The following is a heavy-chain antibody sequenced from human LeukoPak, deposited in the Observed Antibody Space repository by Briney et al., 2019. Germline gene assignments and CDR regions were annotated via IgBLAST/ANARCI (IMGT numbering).Heavy chain of an antibody. CDR3: ARGFLEWTALRYYYYYMDV. Sequence: PSETLSLTCTVSGYSISSGYYWGWIRQPPGKGLEWIGSIYHSGSTYYNPSLKSRVTISVDTSKNQFSLKLSSVTAADTAVYYCARGFLEWTALRYYYYYMDVWGKGTTVTVSS. D-gene: IGHD3-3*01. V-gene: IGHV4-38-2*02. CDR1: GYSISSGYY. CDR2: IYHSGST. J-gene: IGHJ6*03.